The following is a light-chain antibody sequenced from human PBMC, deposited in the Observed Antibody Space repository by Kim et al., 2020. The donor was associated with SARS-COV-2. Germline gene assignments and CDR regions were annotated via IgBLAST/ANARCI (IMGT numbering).Light chain of an antibody. CDR1: SGSMADNC. Sequence: TISRPRRSGSMADNCGQWYQQRRGGPPATVIYEDSRRPSGVPDRFSGSVDSSSNSASLTISGLQTGDEADYYCQSYDMYDNSIQVFGGGTKLTVL. CDR3: QSYDMYDNSIQV. V-gene: IGLV6-57*01. CDR2: EDS. J-gene: IGLJ3*02.